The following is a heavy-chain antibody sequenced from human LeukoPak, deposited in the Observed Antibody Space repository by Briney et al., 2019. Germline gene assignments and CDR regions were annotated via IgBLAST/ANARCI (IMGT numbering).Heavy chain of an antibody. CDR2: IWYDGSNK. CDR3: AKQGGTVTTRDYYYYMDV. D-gene: IGHD4-17*01. Sequence: GGSLRLSCAASGFTFSSYGMHWVRQAPGKGLEWVAVIWYDGSNKYYADSVKGRFTISRDNSKNTLYLQMNSLRAEDTAVYYCAKQGGTVTTRDYYYYMDVWGNGTTVTVSS. V-gene: IGHV3-33*06. J-gene: IGHJ6*03. CDR1: GFTFSSYG.